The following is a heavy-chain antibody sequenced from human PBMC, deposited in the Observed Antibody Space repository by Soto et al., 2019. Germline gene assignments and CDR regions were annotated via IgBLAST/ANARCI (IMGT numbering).Heavy chain of an antibody. CDR3: ARDSPYSSALYEGFDS. V-gene: IGHV3-48*02. D-gene: IGHD6-19*01. CDR1: GFPFSSYG. Sequence: EVQLVESGGGLVQPGGSLRLSCAASGFPFSSYGMHWVRQAPGKGLEWLSYISSSSSSIYYADSVKGRFTISRDNAKNSPYLQMSSLRDEDTAVFYCARDSPYSSALYEGFDSWGQGTLVTVSS. CDR2: ISSSSSSI. J-gene: IGHJ4*02.